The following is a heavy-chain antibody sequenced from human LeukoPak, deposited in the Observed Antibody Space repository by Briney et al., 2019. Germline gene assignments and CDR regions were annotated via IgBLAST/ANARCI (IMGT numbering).Heavy chain of an antibody. V-gene: IGHV3-21*04. D-gene: IGHD6-13*01. Sequence: GGSLRLSCAATGFTFSSYSMKWVRQAPGKGLEWVSSISSSSRYIYYADSVKGRFTTSRENAKNSLYLQMNSLRAEDTAVYYCATAGQQLVDAFDIWGQGTMVTVSS. CDR1: GFTFSSYS. CDR2: ISSSSRYI. CDR3: ATAGQQLVDAFDI. J-gene: IGHJ3*02.